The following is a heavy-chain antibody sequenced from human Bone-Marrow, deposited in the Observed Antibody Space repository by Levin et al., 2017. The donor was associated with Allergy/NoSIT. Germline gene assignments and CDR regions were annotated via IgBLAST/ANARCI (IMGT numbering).Heavy chain of an antibody. Sequence: PGGSLRLSCAASEVSFNSHGMHWVRQAPDKGLEWVALISYDGSNMFYADSVKGRFTISRDHSKNTLFLQMNGLRAVDTAVYYCVQECLHGMDVWSQGTTVTVSS. J-gene: IGHJ6*02. CDR3: VQECLHGMDV. CDR2: ISYDGSNM. V-gene: IGHV3-30*18. CDR1: EVSFNSHG. D-gene: IGHD5/OR15-5a*01.